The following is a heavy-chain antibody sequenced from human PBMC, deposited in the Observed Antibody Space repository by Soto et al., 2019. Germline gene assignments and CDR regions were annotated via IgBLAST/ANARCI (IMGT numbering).Heavy chain of an antibody. Sequence: SQTLSPTCAISGDSVSSNSAAWNWIRQSPSRGLEWLGRTYYRSKWNNDYAVSVKSRITINPDTSNNQFSLQLNSVTPEDTAVDCCASAPPIASTYNYDYGFDVWGQGTTVTVSS. CDR3: ASAPPIASTYNYDYGFDV. CDR1: GDSVSSNSAA. D-gene: IGHD5-12*01. V-gene: IGHV6-1*01. CDR2: TYYRSKWNN. J-gene: IGHJ6*02.